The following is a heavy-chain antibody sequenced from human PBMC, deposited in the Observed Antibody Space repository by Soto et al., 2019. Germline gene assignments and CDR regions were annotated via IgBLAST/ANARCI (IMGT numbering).Heavy chain of an antibody. J-gene: IGHJ2*01. CDR2: ISGRGGST. CDR3: AKGVATAGWYFDL. CDR1: GFTFSSYG. Sequence: EVQLLESGGGLVQSGGSLRLSCAASGFTFSSYGMTWVRQAPGKGLEWVSGISGRGGSTNYADSVKGRLIISRDNSKNTLYLQLNRLSAKETALYYCAKGVATAGWYFDLWGRGTLVTVSS. V-gene: IGHV3-23*01. D-gene: IGHD6-25*01.